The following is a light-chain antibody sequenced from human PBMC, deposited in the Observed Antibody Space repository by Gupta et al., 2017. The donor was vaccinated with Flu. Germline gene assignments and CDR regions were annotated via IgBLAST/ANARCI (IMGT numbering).Light chain of an antibody. CDR3: QQKNFHPYS. J-gene: IGKJ2*01. Sequence: DIQMTQSPSSLSASVGDRVTITCRASQSINNYLAWFQQKQGKAPKSLIYAASNLRSGVPSRFSGSGFGTEFTLTISGLQPEDFANYYCQQKNFHPYSFGQGTKLDIK. CDR1: QSINNY. CDR2: AAS. V-gene: IGKV1-16*01.